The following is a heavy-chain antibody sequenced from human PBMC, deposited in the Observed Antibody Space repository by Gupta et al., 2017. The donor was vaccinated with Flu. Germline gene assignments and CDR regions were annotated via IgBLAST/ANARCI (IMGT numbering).Heavy chain of an antibody. V-gene: IGHV3-30-3*01. Sequence: DGSNKYYADSVKGRFTISRDNSKNTLYLQMNSLRAEDTAVYYCARDQDFWSGLESYYFDYWGQGTLVTVSS. J-gene: IGHJ4*02. CDR3: ARDQDFWSGLESYYFDY. D-gene: IGHD3-3*01. CDR2: DGSNK.